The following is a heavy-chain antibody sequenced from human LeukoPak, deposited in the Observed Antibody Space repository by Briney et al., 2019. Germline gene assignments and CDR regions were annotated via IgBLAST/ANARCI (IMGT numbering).Heavy chain of an antibody. CDR2: ISDSGGST. J-gene: IGHJ4*02. D-gene: IGHD2-15*01. CDR1: GFIFSDYQ. CDR3: AKAWWNSHLGFDC. Sequence: GGSLRLSCAASGFIFSDYQMNWVRQAPGKGLEWVSGISDSGGSTYYADSVKGRFIISRDNSKNTLYLQMNSLRAEDTALYYCAKAWWNSHLGFDCWGQGTLVAVSS. V-gene: IGHV3-23*01.